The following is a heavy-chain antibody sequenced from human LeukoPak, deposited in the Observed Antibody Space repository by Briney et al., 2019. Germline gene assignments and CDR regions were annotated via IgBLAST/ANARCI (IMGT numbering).Heavy chain of an antibody. Sequence: AGGSLRLSCAASGFTFSPYMHWVRQAPGKGLEWVALMSYNGSETYYADSVKGRFTISRDNSKNTLYLQMNSLRTEDTAVYYCARHEASTVTTDYYYGMDVWGQGTTVTVSS. CDR1: GFTFSPY. J-gene: IGHJ6*02. CDR2: MSYNGSET. D-gene: IGHD4-17*01. CDR3: ARHEASTVTTDYYYGMDV. V-gene: IGHV3-30*04.